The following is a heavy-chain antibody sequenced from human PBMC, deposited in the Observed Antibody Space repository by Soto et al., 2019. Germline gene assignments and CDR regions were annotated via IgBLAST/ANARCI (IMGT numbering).Heavy chain of an antibody. V-gene: IGHV4-34*01. CDR3: ARGRPRPNADILN. D-gene: IGHD3-9*01. Sequence: QVQLQQWGAGLLKPSETLSLTCAVYGGSFSGYYWSWIRQPPGKGLEWIGEINHSGSTNYNPSLKSRVTISVDTSKNQFSLKLSSVTAADTAVYYCARGRPRPNADILNWGQGTLVTVSS. CDR1: GGSFSGYY. J-gene: IGHJ4*02. CDR2: INHSGST.